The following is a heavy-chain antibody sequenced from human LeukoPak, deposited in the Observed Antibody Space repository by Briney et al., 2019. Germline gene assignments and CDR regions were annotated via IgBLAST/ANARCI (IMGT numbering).Heavy chain of an antibody. V-gene: IGHV1-8*03. J-gene: IGHJ6*03. CDR2: MNPNSGST. CDR3: ARGLGWLYCYYYMDV. D-gene: IGHD5-12*01. CDR1: GYTFTSHD. Sequence: GASVKVSCKASGYTFTSHDINWVRQATGQGLEWMGWMNPNSGSTGYAQQFQGRVTLTRNTSISTAYMELSSLRSEDTAVYFCARGLGWLYCYYYMDVWGKGTTVTVSS.